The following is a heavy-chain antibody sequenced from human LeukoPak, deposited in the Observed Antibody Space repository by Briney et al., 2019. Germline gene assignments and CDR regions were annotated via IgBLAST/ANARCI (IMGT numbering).Heavy chain of an antibody. CDR2: IIPIFGTA. J-gene: IGHJ4*02. Sequence: ASVKVSCKASGGTFSSYAISWVRQAPGQGLEWMGGIIPIFGTANYAQKFQGRVTITADESTSTAYMELSSLRSEDTAVYYCARGRGWLQLYYFDYWGQGTLVTVSS. CDR3: ARGRGWLQLYYFDY. D-gene: IGHD5-24*01. CDR1: GGTFSSYA. V-gene: IGHV1-69*13.